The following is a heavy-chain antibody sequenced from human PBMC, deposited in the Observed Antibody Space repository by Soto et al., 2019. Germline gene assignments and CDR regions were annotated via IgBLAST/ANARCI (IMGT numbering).Heavy chain of an antibody. CDR3: ARDRSWSGSDYYYGMDV. V-gene: IGHV3-53*01. D-gene: IGHD3-3*01. CDR2: IYSGGST. J-gene: IGHJ6*02. Sequence: GGSLRLSCAASGFTFSNAWLNWVRQAPGNGLEWVSVIYSGGSTYYADSVKGRFTISRDNSKNTLYLQMNSLRAEDTAVYYCARDRSWSGSDYYYGMDVWGQGTTVTVSS. CDR1: GFTFSNAW.